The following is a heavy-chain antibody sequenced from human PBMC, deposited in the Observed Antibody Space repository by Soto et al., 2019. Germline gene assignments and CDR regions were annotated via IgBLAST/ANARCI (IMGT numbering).Heavy chain of an antibody. J-gene: IGHJ4*02. CDR3: ARPTPYSSSPFDY. CDR1: VFTVSSYV. D-gene: IGHD6-6*01. V-gene: IGHV3-21*01. Sequence: PGGSLRLSCAASVFTVSSYVMSWVRQAPGKGLEWVSSITGRGFNTYYADSVKGRFTISRDNAKNSLYLQMNSLRAEDTAVYYCARPTPYSSSPFDYWGQGTLVTVSS. CDR2: ITGRGFNT.